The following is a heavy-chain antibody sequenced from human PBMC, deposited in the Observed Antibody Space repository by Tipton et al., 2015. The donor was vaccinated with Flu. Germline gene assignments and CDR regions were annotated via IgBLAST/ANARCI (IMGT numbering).Heavy chain of an antibody. CDR3: ARGRTHMVRAYYYGMDV. Sequence: TLSLTCAVYGCSFSGYYWSWIRQPPGKGLEWIGEINHSGSTNYNPSLKSRVTISVDTSKNQFSLKLSSVTAADTAVYYCARGRTHMVRAYYYGMDVWGQGTTVTVSS. CDR1: GCSFSGYY. CDR2: INHSGST. J-gene: IGHJ6*02. D-gene: IGHD3-10*01. V-gene: IGHV4-34*01.